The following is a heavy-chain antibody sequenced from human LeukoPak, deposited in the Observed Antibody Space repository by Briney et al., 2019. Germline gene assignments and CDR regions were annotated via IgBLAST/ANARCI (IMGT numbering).Heavy chain of an antibody. CDR3: AKDRNDFWSGSYFDY. D-gene: IGHD3-3*01. Sequence: AGGSLRLSCAASGFTFSSYGMHWVRQAPGKGLEWVAFIRYDGSNKYYADSVKGRFTISRDNSKNTLYLQMNSLRAEDTAVYYCAKDRNDFWSGSYFDYWGQGTLVTVSS. J-gene: IGHJ4*02. CDR2: IRYDGSNK. CDR1: GFTFSSYG. V-gene: IGHV3-30*02.